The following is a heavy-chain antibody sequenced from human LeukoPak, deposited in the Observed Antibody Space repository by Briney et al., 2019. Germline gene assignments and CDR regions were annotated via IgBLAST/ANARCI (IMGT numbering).Heavy chain of an antibody. CDR3: TRDTKVTTVVTRGYYYYMDV. Sequence: GGSLRLSCAASGFTFSDHYMDWVRQAPGKGLEWVGRTRNKANSYTTEYAASVKGRFTISRDDSKNSLYLQMNSLKTEDTAVYYCTRDTKVTTVVTRGYYYYMDVWGKGTTVTVSS. J-gene: IGHJ6*03. CDR1: GFTFSDHY. CDR2: TRNKANSYTT. V-gene: IGHV3-72*01. D-gene: IGHD4-23*01.